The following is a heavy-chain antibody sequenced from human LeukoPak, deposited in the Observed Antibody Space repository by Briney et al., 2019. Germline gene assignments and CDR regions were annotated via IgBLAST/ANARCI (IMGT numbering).Heavy chain of an antibody. V-gene: IGHV3-48*01. J-gene: IGHJ4*02. CDR2: ISSSSSTI. Sequence: SEGSLRLSCAASGFTFSSYSTNWVRQAPGKGLEWLSYISSSSSTIYYADSVKGRFTISRDNAKNSLYLQMNSLRAEDTAVYYCARSAYSSGWSTFDYWGQGTLVTVSS. D-gene: IGHD6-19*01. CDR1: GFTFSSYS. CDR3: ARSAYSSGWSTFDY.